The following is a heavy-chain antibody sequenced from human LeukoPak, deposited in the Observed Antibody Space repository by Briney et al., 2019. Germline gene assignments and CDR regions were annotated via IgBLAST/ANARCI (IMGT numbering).Heavy chain of an antibody. CDR1: GGSISSYY. CDR3: ARHISSGGTYAHFDY. D-gene: IGHD1-26*01. J-gene: IGHJ4*02. CDR2: IYYRGST. V-gene: IGHV4-59*08. Sequence: ETLSLTCTVSGGSISSYYWSWIRQPPGKGLEWIGYIYYRGSTNYNPSHKSRVTISVDTSKNQFSLKLTSVTAADTAVYYCARHISSGGTYAHFDYWGQGTLVTVSS.